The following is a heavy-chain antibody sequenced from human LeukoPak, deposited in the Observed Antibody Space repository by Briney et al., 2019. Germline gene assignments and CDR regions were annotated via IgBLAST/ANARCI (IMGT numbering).Heavy chain of an antibody. CDR3: ARDRRYSSGWYPYFDY. CDR1: GYTFTSHD. J-gene: IGHJ4*02. CDR2: IGPHNGNT. V-gene: IGHV1-18*01. D-gene: IGHD6-19*01. Sequence: ASVKVSCKASGYTFTSHDISWVRQAPGQGLEWMGWIGPHNGNTNYAQKLQGRVTMTTDTSTSTAYMELRSLRSDDTAVYYCARDRRYSSGWYPYFDYWGQGTLVTVSS.